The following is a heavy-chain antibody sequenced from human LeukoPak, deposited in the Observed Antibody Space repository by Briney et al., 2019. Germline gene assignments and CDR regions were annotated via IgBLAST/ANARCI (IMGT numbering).Heavy chain of an antibody. Sequence: GGSLRLSCAASGFTFSSYGMHWVRQAPGKGLEWVAVISYDGSNKYYADSVKGRFTISRDNSKNTLYLQMNSLRAEDTAVYYCARDGTRYSSGWDLAYWGQGTLVTVSS. V-gene: IGHV3-30*03. CDR2: ISYDGSNK. CDR1: GFTFSSYG. CDR3: ARDGTRYSSGWDLAY. J-gene: IGHJ4*02. D-gene: IGHD6-19*01.